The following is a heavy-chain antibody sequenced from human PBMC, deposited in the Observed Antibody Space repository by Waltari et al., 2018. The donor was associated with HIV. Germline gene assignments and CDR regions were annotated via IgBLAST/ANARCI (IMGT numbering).Heavy chain of an antibody. J-gene: IGHJ3*02. V-gene: IGHV3-74*01. CDR1: GFTLRSYW. Sequence: EVQLVESGGGLVQPGGSLNLSCQASGFTLRSYWTHWVRQAPGKGLLWVSCISSDGSTTNYADSVKGRLTISRDNAKNTLYLQMNSLRADDTAVYYCARENTMTYYDALDIWGQGTMVTVSS. D-gene: IGHD4-17*01. CDR2: ISSDGSTT. CDR3: ARENTMTYYDALDI.